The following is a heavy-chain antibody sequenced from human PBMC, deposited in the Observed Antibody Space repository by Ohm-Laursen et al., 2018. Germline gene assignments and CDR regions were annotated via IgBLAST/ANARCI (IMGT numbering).Heavy chain of an antibody. CDR2: ISSASTTI. D-gene: IGHD4-17*01. J-gene: IGHJ6*02. CDR1: GFTFSSYH. CDR3: ARDRKNGDSGYGMDV. Sequence: GSLRLSCAASGFTFSSYHINWVRQAPGKGLEWVSFISSASTTIYYADSVKGRFTISRDNAKNTVYMQMYSLRAEDRAVYYCARDRKNGDSGYGMDVWGHGTTVTVSS. V-gene: IGHV3-48*01.